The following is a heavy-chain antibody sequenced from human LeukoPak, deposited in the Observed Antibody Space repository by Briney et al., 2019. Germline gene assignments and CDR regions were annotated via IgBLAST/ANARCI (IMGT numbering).Heavy chain of an antibody. CDR3: GADLTMVRGVPRWFDP. CDR2: IVVGSGNT. J-gene: IGHJ5*02. Sequence: ASVKVSCKASGFTFTSSAMQWVRQARGQRLEGIGCIVVGSGNTNYAQKFQERVTITRDMSTSTTYMELSSLRSEDTAVYYCGADLTMVRGVPRWFDPWGQGTLVTVSS. CDR1: GFTFTSSA. V-gene: IGHV1-58*02. D-gene: IGHD3-10*01.